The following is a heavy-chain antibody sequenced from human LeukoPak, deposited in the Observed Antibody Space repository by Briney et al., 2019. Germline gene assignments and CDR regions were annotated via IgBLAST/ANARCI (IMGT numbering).Heavy chain of an antibody. CDR3: AKDQYSGGWYGGFDY. V-gene: IGHV3-23*01. J-gene: IGHJ4*02. CDR2: ISGSGGST. D-gene: IGHD6-19*01. Sequence: GGSLRLSCAASGFTFSSYAMSWVRQAPGKGLEWVSAISGSGGSTYYTDSVKGRFTISRDNSKNTLYLQMNSLRAEDTAVYYCAKDQYSGGWYGGFDYWGQGTLVTVSS. CDR1: GFTFSSYA.